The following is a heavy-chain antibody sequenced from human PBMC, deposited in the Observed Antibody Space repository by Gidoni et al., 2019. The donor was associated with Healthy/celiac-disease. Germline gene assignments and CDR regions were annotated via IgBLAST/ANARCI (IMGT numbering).Heavy chain of an antibody. Sequence: QVQLQESGPGLVKPSETLSLTCTVSGGSISSYYWSWIRQPPGKGLEWIGYIYYSGSTNYNPSLKSRVTISVDMSKNQFSLKLSSVTAADTAVYYCARPTRSPGAGAGAFDIWGQGTMVTVSS. D-gene: IGHD3-10*01. CDR2: IYYSGST. V-gene: IGHV4-59*08. CDR1: GGSISSYY. J-gene: IGHJ3*02. CDR3: ARPTRSPGAGAGAFDI.